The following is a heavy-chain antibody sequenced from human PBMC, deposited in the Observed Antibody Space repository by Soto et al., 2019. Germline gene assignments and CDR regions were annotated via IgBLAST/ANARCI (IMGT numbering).Heavy chain of an antibody. CDR2: INAGNGNT. CDR1: GYTFTSYA. D-gene: IGHD2-15*01. CDR3: ARGPGGPDGPGDY. J-gene: IGHJ4*02. V-gene: IGHV1-3*01. Sequence: QVQLVQSGAEVKKPGASVKVSCKASGYTFTSYAMHWVRQAPGQRLEWMGWINAGNGNTKYSQKFQGRVTITRDTXAITAYMERSSLRSEDTAVYYCARGPGGPDGPGDYWGQGTLVTVSS.